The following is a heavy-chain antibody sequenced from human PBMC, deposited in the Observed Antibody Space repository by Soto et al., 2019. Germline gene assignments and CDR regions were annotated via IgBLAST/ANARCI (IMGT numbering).Heavy chain of an antibody. J-gene: IGHJ4*02. CDR2: INPNSGGT. CDR3: ASEHQYCSGGSCYFDY. Sequence: ASVKVSCKASGYTFTGYYMHWVRQAPGQGLEWMGWINPNSGGTNYAQKFQGRVTMTRDTSISTAYMELSRLRSDDTAVYYCASEHQYCSGGSCYFDYWGQGTLVTVSS. V-gene: IGHV1-2*02. D-gene: IGHD2-15*01. CDR1: GYTFTGYY.